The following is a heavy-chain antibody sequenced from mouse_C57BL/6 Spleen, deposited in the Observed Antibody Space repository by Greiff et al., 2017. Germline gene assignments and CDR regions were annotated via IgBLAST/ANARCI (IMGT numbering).Heavy chain of an antibody. V-gene: IGHV1-53*01. CDR3: ARNDYDNWYFDV. J-gene: IGHJ1*03. CDR1: GYTFTSYW. Sequence: QVQLQQPGTELVKPGASVKLSCKASGYTFTSYWMHWVKQRPGQGLEWIGNINPSNGGTNYNEKFKSKATLTVDKSSSTAYMQLSSLTSEDSAVYYGARNDYDNWYFDVWGTGTTVTVSS. CDR2: INPSNGGT. D-gene: IGHD2-4*01.